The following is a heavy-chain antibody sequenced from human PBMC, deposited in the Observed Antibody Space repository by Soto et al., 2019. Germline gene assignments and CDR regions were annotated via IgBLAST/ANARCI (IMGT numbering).Heavy chain of an antibody. Sequence: GGSLRLSCEASGFTFSSYEMSWVRQVPGKGPEWVSTINPGGDTTDYADSVKGRFTISRDNPRNTLDLQMNSLRVEDTAVYFCVKRLGGFGEGAFDIWGQGRLVTVSS. J-gene: IGHJ3*02. CDR1: GFTFSSYE. CDR3: VKRLGGFGEGAFDI. D-gene: IGHD3-16*01. V-gene: IGHV3-23*01. CDR2: INPGGDTT.